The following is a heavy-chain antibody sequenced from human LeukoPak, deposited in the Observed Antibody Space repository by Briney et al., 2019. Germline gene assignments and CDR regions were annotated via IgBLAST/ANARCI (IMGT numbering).Heavy chain of an antibody. CDR3: ARGQVEVFYYMDV. D-gene: IGHD1-1*01. Sequence: GGSLRLSCAASGFTFSSFSMNWVRQAPGKGLEWVSSISSTGSHIYYADSVKGRFTISRDNAKNSLYLQMNSLRAEDTAVYYCARGQVEVFYYMDVWGKGTTVTISS. CDR1: GFTFSSFS. V-gene: IGHV3-21*01. CDR2: ISSTGSHI. J-gene: IGHJ6*03.